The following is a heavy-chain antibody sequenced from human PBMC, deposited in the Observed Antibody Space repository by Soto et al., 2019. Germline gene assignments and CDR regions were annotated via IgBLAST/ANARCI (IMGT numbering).Heavy chain of an antibody. CDR3: ARAAYGSGNDY. J-gene: IGHJ4*02. V-gene: IGHV4-34*01. CDR1: GGSFSGYY. Sequence: SETLSLTCAVYGGSFSGYYWSWIRQPPGKGLEWIGEINHSGSTNYNPSLKSRVTISVDTSKNQFSLKLSSVTAADTAVYYCARAAYGSGNDYWGQGTLVTVSS. D-gene: IGHD3-10*01. CDR2: INHSGST.